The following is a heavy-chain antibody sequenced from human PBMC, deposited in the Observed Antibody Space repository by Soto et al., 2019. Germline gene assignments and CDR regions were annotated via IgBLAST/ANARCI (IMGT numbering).Heavy chain of an antibody. CDR1: GFTFNNYG. D-gene: IGHD6-13*01. Sequence: QVQLVESGGGVVQPGRSLRLSCAASGFTFNNYGMHWVRQAPGKGLEWLAVIWNDGSNNYYANSVQGRFTISRDNSKNTLYLQMSSLRAEDTAVYYCARRQIPPPTRGAASARGGMDVWGQGTTVTVSS. CDR2: IWNDGSNN. J-gene: IGHJ6*02. CDR3: ARRQIPPPTRGAASARGGMDV. V-gene: IGHV3-33*01.